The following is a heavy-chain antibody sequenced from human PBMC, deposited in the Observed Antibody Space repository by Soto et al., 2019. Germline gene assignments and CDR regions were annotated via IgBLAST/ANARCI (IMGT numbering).Heavy chain of an antibody. CDR2: TGAYNGNT. J-gene: IGHJ4*02. Sequence: ASVKVSCKASGYTFTSYGISWVRQAPGQRLEWMGWTGAYNGNTNYAQKPQGRLPTTTDTPASTAYIVLGSLTSADTAVYYCARDESKDGYNWSRPYDYWGQGSLVTDSS. CDR3: ARDESKDGYNWSRPYDY. D-gene: IGHD5-12*01. V-gene: IGHV1-18*01. CDR1: GYTFTSYG.